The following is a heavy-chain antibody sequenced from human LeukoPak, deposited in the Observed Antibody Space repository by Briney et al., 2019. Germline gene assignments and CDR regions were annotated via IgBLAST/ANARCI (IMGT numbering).Heavy chain of an antibody. D-gene: IGHD1-26*01. CDR3: TKGRNSGSFYQGWGGEFDY. CDR2: IGWNPISF. CDR1: GFTFDRYA. Sequence: PGGSLRLSCATSGFTFDRYAMHWVRRAPGKGLEWVSGIGWNPISFDYAYSVKGRFTISRDNAKKSLYLQMNSLRPDDTGFYYCTKGRNSGSFYQGWGGEFDYWGQGILVTVSS. V-gene: IGHV3-9*01. J-gene: IGHJ4*02.